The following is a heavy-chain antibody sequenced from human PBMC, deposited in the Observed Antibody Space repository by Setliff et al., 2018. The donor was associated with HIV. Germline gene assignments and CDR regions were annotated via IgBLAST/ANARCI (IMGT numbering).Heavy chain of an antibody. J-gene: IGHJ4*02. CDR1: GYTFTTYS. Sequence: ASVKVSCKASGYTFTTYSLHWVRQAPGHSLEWVGWINVGKGDTKYSQELQDRVTITRDTSANIGYLELTKLRSEDMGIYYCVRVRVGGSLYFDFWGQGTPVTVSS. D-gene: IGHD1-26*01. CDR2: INVGKGDT. CDR3: VRVRVGGSLYFDF. V-gene: IGHV1-3*03.